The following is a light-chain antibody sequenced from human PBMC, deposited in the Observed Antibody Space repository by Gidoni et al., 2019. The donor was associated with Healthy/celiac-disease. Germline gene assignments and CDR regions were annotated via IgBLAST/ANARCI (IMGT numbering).Light chain of an antibody. J-gene: IGLJ1*01. Sequence: SSELTQDPAVSVALGQTVRITCQGDSLRSYYASWYQQKPGQAPVLVFYGKNNLPSGIPDRFSGSSSGNTASLTITGAQAEDEADYYCNSRDSSGNHLVFGTGTKVTVL. CDR1: SLRSYY. V-gene: IGLV3-19*01. CDR2: GKN. CDR3: NSRDSSGNHLV.